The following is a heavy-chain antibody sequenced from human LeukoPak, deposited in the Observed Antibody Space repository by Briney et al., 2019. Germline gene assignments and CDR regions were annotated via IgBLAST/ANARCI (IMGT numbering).Heavy chain of an antibody. J-gene: IGHJ4*02. V-gene: IGHV3-66*01. D-gene: IGHD1-26*01. Sequence: SGGSLRLSCAASGFAVSSNYMSWVRQAPGKGLEWVSVIYSGGSTYYADSVKGRFTISRDNSKNTLYLQMNSLRAEDTAVYYCARDGRWELRPFDYWGQGTLVTVSS. CDR3: ARDGRWELRPFDY. CDR2: IYSGGST. CDR1: GFAVSSNY.